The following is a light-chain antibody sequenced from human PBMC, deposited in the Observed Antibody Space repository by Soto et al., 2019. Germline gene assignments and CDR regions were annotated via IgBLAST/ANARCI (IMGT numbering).Light chain of an antibody. CDR3: QSSDISPSALYV. CDR2: GNS. Sequence: QSVLKQPPSVSGGPGQRVTISCTGSSSNIGATYDVQWYQQLPGTAPKLLIYGNSNRPSGVPDRFSGSKSGTSASLAITGLQADDDSYYDSQSSDISPSALYVFGPGTNVTV. V-gene: IGLV1-40*01. J-gene: IGLJ1*01. CDR1: SSNIGATYD.